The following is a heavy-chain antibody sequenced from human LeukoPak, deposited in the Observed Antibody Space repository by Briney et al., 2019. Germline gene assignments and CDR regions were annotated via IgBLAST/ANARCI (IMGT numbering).Heavy chain of an antibody. CDR1: GYTFTSYY. CDR3: ARDRASVLLRYFDWLSYGMDV. J-gene: IGHJ6*02. Sequence: ASVKVSCTASGYTFTSYYMHWVRQAPGQGLEWMGIINPSGGSTSYAQKFQGRVTMTRDTSTSTVYMELSSLRSEDTAVYYCARDRASVLLRYFDWLSYGMDVWGQGTTVTVSS. V-gene: IGHV1-46*01. D-gene: IGHD3-9*01. CDR2: INPSGGST.